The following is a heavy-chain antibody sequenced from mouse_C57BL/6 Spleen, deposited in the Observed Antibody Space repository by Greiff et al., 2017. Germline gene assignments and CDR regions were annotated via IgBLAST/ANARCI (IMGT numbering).Heavy chain of an antibody. CDR2: IWRGGST. J-gene: IGHJ2*01. CDR1: GFSLTSYG. Sequence: QVQLQQSGPGLVQPSQSLSITCTVSGFSLTSYGVHWVRQSPGKGLEWLGVIWRGGSTDDNAAFISRLSISKDNSKSQVCFKMNSLQANDTAIDYGARGKGTGTKYYFDYWGQGTTLTVSS. CDR3: ARGKGTGTKYYFDY. V-gene: IGHV2-2*02. D-gene: IGHD4-1*01.